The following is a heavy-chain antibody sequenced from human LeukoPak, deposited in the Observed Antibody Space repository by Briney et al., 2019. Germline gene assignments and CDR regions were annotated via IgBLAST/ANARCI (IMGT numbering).Heavy chain of an antibody. CDR1: GFTFTDYW. CDR3: ARGGRDHAFDI. J-gene: IGHJ3*02. Sequence: GGSLRLSCAASGFTFTDYWMHWVRQAPGKGLVWVSRVESVATKTIYADSVRGRFTISRDNAKNSLYLQMNSLRAEDTAVYYCARGGRDHAFDIWGQGTMVTVSS. V-gene: IGHV3-74*01. D-gene: IGHD3-16*01. CDR2: VESVATKT.